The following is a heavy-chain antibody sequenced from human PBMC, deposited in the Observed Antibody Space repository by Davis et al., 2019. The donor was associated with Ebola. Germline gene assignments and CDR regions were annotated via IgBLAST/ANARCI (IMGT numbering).Heavy chain of an antibody. Sequence: SLNTSCTASGPSFTSYWIGWVRQMPGKGQEWMGIIYPGDSDTRYSPSLQRQVTISADKSISTAYLQWSSLKASDTAMYYCARAPSVLVPAATNNWFDPWGQGTLVTVSS. CDR2: IYPGDSDT. CDR1: GPSFTSYW. J-gene: IGHJ5*02. V-gene: IGHV5-51*01. CDR3: ARAPSVLVPAATNNWFDP. D-gene: IGHD2-2*01.